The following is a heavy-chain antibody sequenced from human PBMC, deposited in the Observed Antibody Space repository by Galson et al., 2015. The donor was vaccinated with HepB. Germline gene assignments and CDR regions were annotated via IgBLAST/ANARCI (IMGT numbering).Heavy chain of an antibody. V-gene: IGHV3-30-3*01. CDR2: ISYDGSNK. J-gene: IGHJ4*02. Sequence: SLRLSCAASGFTFSSYAMHWVRQAPGKGLEWVAVISYDGSNKYYADSVKGRFTISRDNSKNTLYLQMNSLRVEDTAVYYCVSHSWNDGRVDFWGQGTLVTASS. CDR1: GFTFSSYA. D-gene: IGHD1-1*01. CDR3: VSHSWNDGRVDF.